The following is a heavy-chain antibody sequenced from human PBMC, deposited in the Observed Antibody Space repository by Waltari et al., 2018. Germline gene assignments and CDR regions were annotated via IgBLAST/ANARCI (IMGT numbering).Heavy chain of an antibody. V-gene: IGHV4-39*07. CDR2: IFYTGTT. CDR1: GDSINTNEFY. D-gene: IGHD6-19*01. CDR3: GRDSGWYAY. Sequence: QLQLQESGPRLVKPTETLSLTCTVSGDSINTNEFYWGWIRQTLGKGLEWIGSIFYTGTTYYDPSLRSRATLSVDTSKNQFSLTLHSVTAADTAIYYCGRDSGWYAYWGQGIQITVSS. J-gene: IGHJ4*02.